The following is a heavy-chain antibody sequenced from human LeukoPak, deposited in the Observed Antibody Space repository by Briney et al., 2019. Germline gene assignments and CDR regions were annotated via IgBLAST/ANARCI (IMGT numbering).Heavy chain of an antibody. CDR1: GFTFSSYE. D-gene: IGHD3-3*01. V-gene: IGHV3-48*03. CDR3: ARYGFWSGYYIDY. Sequence: PGGSLRLSCAASGFTFSSYEMNWVRQAPGKGLEWVSYISSSGSTIYCADSVKGRFTISRDNAKNSLYLQMNSLRAEDTAVYYCARYGFWSGYYIDYWGQGTLVTVSS. J-gene: IGHJ4*02. CDR2: ISSSGSTI.